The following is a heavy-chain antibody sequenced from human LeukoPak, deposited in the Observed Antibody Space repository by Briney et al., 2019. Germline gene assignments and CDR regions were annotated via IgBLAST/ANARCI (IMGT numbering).Heavy chain of an antibody. CDR1: GYSISSGYY. CDR3: ARGVYGWGSGNGFNI. J-gene: IGHJ3*02. Sequence: HSETLSLTCTVSGYSISSGYYWGWIRQPPGKGLEWIGTIYHSGSTYYNPSLKSRVTISVDTSKNQFSLNLSSVTAADTAVYYCARGVYGWGSGNGFNIWGQGTTVTVSS. D-gene: IGHD3-10*01. V-gene: IGHV4-38-2*02. CDR2: IYHSGST.